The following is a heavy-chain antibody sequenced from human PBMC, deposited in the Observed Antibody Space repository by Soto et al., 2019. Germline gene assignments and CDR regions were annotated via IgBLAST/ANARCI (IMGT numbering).Heavy chain of an antibody. CDR2: INPSGCST. CDR3: ASGVVTAACFDY. J-gene: IGHJ4*02. Sequence: GASLKVTCKAAGYTFTSYYMHWVRQAPGQGLEWMGIINPSGCSTSYAEECESRVTMSRDTSTTTVYIELSSPRSEDTAVYYWASGVVTAACFDYWGQGPLVTVSS. V-gene: IGHV1-46*01. D-gene: IGHD2-21*02. CDR1: GYTFTSYY.